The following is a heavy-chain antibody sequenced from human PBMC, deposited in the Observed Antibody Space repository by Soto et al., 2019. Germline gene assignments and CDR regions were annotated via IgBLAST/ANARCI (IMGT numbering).Heavy chain of an antibody. V-gene: IGHV1-69*06. CDR1: GGTFSSYA. D-gene: IGHD6-13*01. CDR2: IIPIFGTA. J-gene: IGHJ6*02. Sequence: SVKVSCKASGGTFSSYAISWVRQAPGQGLEWMGGIIPIFGTANYAQKFQGRVTITADKSTSTAYMELSSLRSEDTAVYYCARGPSIAAAGQRNYYYYYGMDVWRQGTTVTVSS. CDR3: ARGPSIAAAGQRNYYYYYGMDV.